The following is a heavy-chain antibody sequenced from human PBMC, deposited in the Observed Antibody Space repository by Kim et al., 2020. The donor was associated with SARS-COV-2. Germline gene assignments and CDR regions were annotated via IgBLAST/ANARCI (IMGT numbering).Heavy chain of an antibody. Sequence: SETLSLTCAVYGGSFSGYYWSWIRQPPGKGLEWIGEINHSGSTNYNPSLKSRVTISVDTSKNQFSLKLSSVTAADTAVYYWARVLYYYGSSGYYQNFDYWGQGTLVTVSS. CDR1: GGSFSGYY. J-gene: IGHJ4*01. CDR3: ARVLYYYGSSGYYQNFDY. CDR2: INHSGST. V-gene: IGHV4-34*01. D-gene: IGHD3-22*01.